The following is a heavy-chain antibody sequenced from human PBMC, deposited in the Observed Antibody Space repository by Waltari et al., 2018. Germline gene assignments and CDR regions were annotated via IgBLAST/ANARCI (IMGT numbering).Heavy chain of an antibody. J-gene: IGHJ6*03. CDR3: VRGRSVARYYMDV. Sequence: QVQLVQSGAEVKKPGSSVKVSCKASGGTFSSYAISWVRQAPGQGLEWMGGMNPNSGNTGYAQKFQGRVTMTRNTSISTAYMELSSLRSEDTAVYYCVRGRSVARYYMDVWGKGTTVTVSS. CDR2: MNPNSGNT. D-gene: IGHD2-15*01. CDR1: GGTFSSYA. V-gene: IGHV1-8*02.